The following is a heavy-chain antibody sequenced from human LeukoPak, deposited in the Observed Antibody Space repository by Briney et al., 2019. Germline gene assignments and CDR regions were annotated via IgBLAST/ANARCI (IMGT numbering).Heavy chain of an antibody. J-gene: IGHJ4*02. CDR1: GGTFSSYA. CDR2: IIPILGIA. CDR3: ARGYSSSPFDY. D-gene: IGHD6-6*01. Sequence: GASVKVSCKASGGTFSSYAISWVRQAPGQGLEWMGRIIPILGIANYAQKFQGRVTITADKSTSTAYMELSSLRSEDTVVYYCARGYSSSPFDYWGQGTLVTVSS. V-gene: IGHV1-69*04.